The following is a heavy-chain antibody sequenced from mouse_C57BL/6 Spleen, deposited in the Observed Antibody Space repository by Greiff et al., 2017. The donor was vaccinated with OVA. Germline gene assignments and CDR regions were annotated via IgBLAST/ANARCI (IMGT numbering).Heavy chain of an antibody. V-gene: IGHV1-47*01. CDR3: ARGGASYYDYDGAMDD. D-gene: IGHD2-4*01. CDR2: FHPYNDDT. Sequence: QVQLQQSGAELVKPGASVKMSCKASGYTFTTYPIEWMKQNHGKSLEWIGNFHPYNDDTKYNEKFKGKATLPVEKSSSTVYLELSRLTSDDSAVYYCARGGASYYDYDGAMDDWGQGTTVTVSS. CDR1: GYTFTTYP. J-gene: IGHJ4*01.